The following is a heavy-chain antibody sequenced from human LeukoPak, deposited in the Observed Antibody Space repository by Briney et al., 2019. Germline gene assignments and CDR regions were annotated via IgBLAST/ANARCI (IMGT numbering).Heavy chain of an antibody. Sequence: GRSLRLSCAASGFTFSSYAMHWVRQAPGKGLEWVAVISYDGSNKYYADSAKGRFTISRDNSKNTLYLQMNSLRAEDTAVYYCARGGDTAMVTIDYWGQGTLSPSPQ. D-gene: IGHD5-18*01. CDR3: ARGGDTAMVTIDY. J-gene: IGHJ4*02. CDR2: ISYDGSNK. V-gene: IGHV3-30-3*01. CDR1: GFTFSSYA.